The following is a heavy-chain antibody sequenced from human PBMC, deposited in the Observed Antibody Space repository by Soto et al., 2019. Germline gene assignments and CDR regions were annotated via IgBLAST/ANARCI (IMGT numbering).Heavy chain of an antibody. CDR2: ITDSGDTT. D-gene: IGHD5-18*01. CDR3: ATRDTYIATRYYYGMDV. Sequence: GVSLRLSCAASGFRFSHYAMSWVRQAPGKGLEWVSAITDSGDTTYYADSVKGRFTISRDNSKNTLYLQMNSLRAEDTAVYYCATRDTYIATRYYYGMDVWGQGTTVTGSS. V-gene: IGHV3-23*01. CDR1: GFRFSHYA. J-gene: IGHJ6*02.